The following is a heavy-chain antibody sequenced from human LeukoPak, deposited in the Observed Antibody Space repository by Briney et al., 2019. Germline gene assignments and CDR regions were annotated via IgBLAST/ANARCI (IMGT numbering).Heavy chain of an antibody. D-gene: IGHD1-26*01. J-gene: IGHJ4*02. CDR3: ARSPVIVGATWVYYFDY. CDR2: IYTRGST. CDR1: GGSISSYY. V-gene: IGHV4-4*07. Sequence: SETLSLTCTVSGGSISSYYWSWIRQPAGKGLEWIGRIYTRGSTNYNPSLKSRVTMSVDTSKNQFSLKLSSVTAADTAVYYCARSPVIVGATWVYYFDYWGQGTLVTVSS.